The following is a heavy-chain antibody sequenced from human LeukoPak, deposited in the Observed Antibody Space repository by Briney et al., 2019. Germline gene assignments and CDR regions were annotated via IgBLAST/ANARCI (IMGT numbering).Heavy chain of an antibody. V-gene: IGHV3-23*01. CDR1: GLTFTYYA. J-gene: IGHJ5*02. Sequence: GGSLRLSCTASGLTFTYYAMTWVRQAPGKGLEWVSLISGSGGSAKYADSVKGRFTTSRDNSKNTLYLQMNSLRAEDTAVYYCARDQDVQVVYWFDPWGQGTLVTVSS. CDR2: ISGSGGSA. D-gene: IGHD2-15*01. CDR3: ARDQDVQVVYWFDP.